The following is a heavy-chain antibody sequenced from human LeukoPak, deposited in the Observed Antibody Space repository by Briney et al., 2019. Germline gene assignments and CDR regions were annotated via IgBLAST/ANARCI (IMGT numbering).Heavy chain of an antibody. CDR1: EFTFSSLW. Sequence: PGGSLRLSCVVSEFTFSSLWMHWVRQAPGRGLVWVSRINTDGTTTNYADSVKGRFTISRDNAKNTLYLQMNSLRADDTAVYYCATAGNYRFDYWGQGTLVTVSS. V-gene: IGHV3-74*01. D-gene: IGHD5-24*01. J-gene: IGHJ4*02. CDR3: ATAGNYRFDY. CDR2: INTDGTTT.